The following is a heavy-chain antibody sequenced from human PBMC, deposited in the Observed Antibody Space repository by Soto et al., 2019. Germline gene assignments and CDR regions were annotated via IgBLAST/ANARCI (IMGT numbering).Heavy chain of an antibody. J-gene: IGHJ4*02. CDR3: ARGYYDFWSGYPYYFDY. CDR2: ISAYNGNT. Sequence: ASVKVSCKASGYTFTSYGISWVRQAPGQGLEWMGWISAYNGNTNYAQKLQGRVTMTTDTSTSTAYMELRSLRSDDTAVYYCARGYYDFWSGYPYYFDYWGQGTLVTVPS. D-gene: IGHD3-3*01. V-gene: IGHV1-18*01. CDR1: GYTFTSYG.